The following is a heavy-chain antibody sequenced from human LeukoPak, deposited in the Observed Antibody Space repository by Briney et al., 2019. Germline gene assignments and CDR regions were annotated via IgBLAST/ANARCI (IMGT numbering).Heavy chain of an antibody. V-gene: IGHV1-69*13. CDR1: GVTFSNNS. D-gene: IGHD4-23*01. CDR2: IIPILRSA. Sequence: ASVKVSCKTSGVTFSNNSITWVRQAPGQGLEWLGGIIPILRSASYAQKFRGRLRMTSDESTTTAYMELSSLSSDDTAMYFCARAYGGILSFDYWGQGTLVTVSS. J-gene: IGHJ4*02. CDR3: ARAYGGILSFDY.